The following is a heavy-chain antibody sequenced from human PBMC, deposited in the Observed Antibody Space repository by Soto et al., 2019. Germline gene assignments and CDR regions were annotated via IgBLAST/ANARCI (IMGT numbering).Heavy chain of an antibody. CDR3: VRDWGVPYNSDWYVGGADV. J-gene: IGHJ6*02. D-gene: IGHD6-19*01. CDR1: GFTFSSYS. Sequence: EVQLVESGGGLVQPGGSLRLSCVASGFTFSSYSMNWVRQAPGKGLEWIAYISATTGIIYYADSVKGRFTISRDNAKNSLYLQMNSLRDDDTAVYYCVRDWGVPYNSDWYVGGADVWGQGTTVTVSS. V-gene: IGHV3-48*02. CDR2: ISATTGII.